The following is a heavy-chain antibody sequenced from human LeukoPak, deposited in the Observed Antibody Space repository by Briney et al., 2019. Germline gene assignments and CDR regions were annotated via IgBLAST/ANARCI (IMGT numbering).Heavy chain of an antibody. D-gene: IGHD3-16*01. Sequence: GGSLRLSCAASGFTFSSYSMNWVRQAPGKGLEWVSYISSSSSTIYYADSVKGRSTISRDNAKNSLYLQMNSLRAEDTAVYYCARDRAVGVMIAFDIWGQGTTVTVSS. V-gene: IGHV3-48*04. CDR1: GFTFSSYS. CDR3: ARDRAVGVMIAFDI. J-gene: IGHJ3*02. CDR2: ISSSSSTI.